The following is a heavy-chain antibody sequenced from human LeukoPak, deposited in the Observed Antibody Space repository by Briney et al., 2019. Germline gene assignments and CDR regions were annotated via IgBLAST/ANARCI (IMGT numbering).Heavy chain of an antibody. D-gene: IGHD3-22*01. CDR1: GGSISSYY. J-gene: IGHJ4*02. V-gene: IGHV4-59*01. CDR3: ARVLYDSIGYYAGTFDY. CDR2: IYYSGST. Sequence: SETLSLTCTVSGGSISSYYWSWIRQPPGKGLEWIGYIYYSGSTNYNPSLKSRVTISVDTSKNQFSLKLSSVTAADTAVYYCARVLYDSIGYYAGTFDYWGQGTLVTVSS.